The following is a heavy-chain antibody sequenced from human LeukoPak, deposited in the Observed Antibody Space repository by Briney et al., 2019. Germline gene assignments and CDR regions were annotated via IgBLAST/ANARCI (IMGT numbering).Heavy chain of an antibody. Sequence: GGSLTLSCLVAGLSFNNYDMHWVRQAAGNGMGWVTLIRYDGNGKYYTNSVKGRFTISRDNSKNTLYLQMNSLRAEDTAVYYCAKDVSGWNDYWGQGTLVTVSS. J-gene: IGHJ4*02. D-gene: IGHD6-19*01. CDR3: AKDVSGWNDY. CDR2: IRYDGNGK. V-gene: IGHV3-30*02. CDR1: GLSFNNYD.